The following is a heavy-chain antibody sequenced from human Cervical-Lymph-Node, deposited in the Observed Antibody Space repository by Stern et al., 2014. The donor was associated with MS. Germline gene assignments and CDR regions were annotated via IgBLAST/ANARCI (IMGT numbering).Heavy chain of an antibody. D-gene: IGHD2/OR15-2a*01. CDR2: SYHSGGT. CDR1: GGSISNDNW. J-gene: IGHJ4*02. V-gene: IGHV4-4*02. Sequence: QVQLQESGPGLVRPSGTLSLTCAVSGGSISNDNWWSWVRQPPGKGLGWIGESYHSGGTNYTPSLKSRVTVSVDKSKNQFSLKLDSVTAADTAIYYCAYNGYYSLDYWGQGTLVTVS. CDR3: AYNGYYSLDY.